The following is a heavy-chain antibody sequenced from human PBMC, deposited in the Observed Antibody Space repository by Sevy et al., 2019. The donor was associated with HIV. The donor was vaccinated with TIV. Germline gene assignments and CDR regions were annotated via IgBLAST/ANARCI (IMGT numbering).Heavy chain of an antibody. D-gene: IGHD6-19*01. CDR2: IYYSGST. CDR1: GGSISSSSYY. CDR3: AGLSRGWYWWVGP. V-gene: IGHV4-39*01. Sequence: SETLSLTCTVSGGSISSSSYYWGWIRQPPGKGLEWIGSIYYSGSTYYNPSLKSRVTISVDTSKNQFSLKLSSVTAADPAVYYRAGLSRGWYWWVGPRGQGTLVTVSS. J-gene: IGHJ5*02.